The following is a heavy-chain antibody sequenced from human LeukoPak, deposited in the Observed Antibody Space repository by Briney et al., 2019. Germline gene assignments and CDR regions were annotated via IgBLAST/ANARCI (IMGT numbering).Heavy chain of an antibody. CDR3: ARGERLGLDS. V-gene: IGHV4-59*01. CDR1: GGSISGYY. J-gene: IGHJ4*02. Sequence: PSETLSLTCTVSGGSISGYYWSWIRQPPRKGLEWVGYIYSSGHTNYNPSLKSRVTISVDTSKNQFSLRLISVTAADTAVYYCARGERLGLDSWGQGTLVAVSS. D-gene: IGHD6-19*01. CDR2: IYSSGHT.